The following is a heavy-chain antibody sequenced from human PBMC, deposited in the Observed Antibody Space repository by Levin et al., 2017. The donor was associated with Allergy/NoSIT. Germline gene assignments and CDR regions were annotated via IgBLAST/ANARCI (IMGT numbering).Heavy chain of an antibody. J-gene: IGHJ4*02. D-gene: IGHD5-18*01. Sequence: GESLKISCAASGFTFSSYAMHWVRQAPGKGLEWVAVISYDGSNKYYADSVKGRFTISRDNSKNTLYLQMNSLRAEDTAVYYCARDFLHSYGSFDYWGQGTLVTVSS. V-gene: IGHV3-30-3*01. CDR3: ARDFLHSYGSFDY. CDR2: ISYDGSNK. CDR1: GFTFSSYA.